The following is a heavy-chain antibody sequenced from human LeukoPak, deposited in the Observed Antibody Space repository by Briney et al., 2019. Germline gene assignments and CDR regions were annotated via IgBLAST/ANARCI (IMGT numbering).Heavy chain of an antibody. CDR3: ANGDSSGYPYYFDY. CDR2: IRGTDGYT. J-gene: IGHJ4*02. D-gene: IGHD3-22*01. CDR1: GFTFNIYA. V-gene: IGHV3-23*01. Sequence: GGSLRLSCAASGFTFNIYAMSWIRQAPGKGLEWFSTIRGTDGYTYYADSVKGRFTISRDNSKNTLYLQMNSLRAEDTAVYYCANGDSSGYPYYFDYWGQGTLVTVSS.